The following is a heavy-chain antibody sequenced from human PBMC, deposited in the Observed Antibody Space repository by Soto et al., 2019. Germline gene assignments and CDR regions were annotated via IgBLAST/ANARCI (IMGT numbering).Heavy chain of an antibody. Sequence: PGGSLRLSCTVSGFPFNNYGINWVRQAPGKGLEWVSSVSKSDYTYYSDSVKGRFTISRDNAKNSVSLQMNTLRVEDTAVYYCAREDSIIIPAVSDFWGQGALVIVSS. J-gene: IGHJ4*02. CDR3: AREDSIIIPAVSDF. CDR1: GFPFNNYG. V-gene: IGHV3-21*01. CDR2: VSKSDYT. D-gene: IGHD2-2*01.